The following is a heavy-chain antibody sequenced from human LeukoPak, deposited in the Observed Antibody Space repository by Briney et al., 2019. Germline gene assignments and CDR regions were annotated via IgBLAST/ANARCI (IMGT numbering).Heavy chain of an antibody. Sequence: PGGSLRLSCAASGFTFSSYAMSWVRQAPGKGLEWVSAIRGSGGSTYYADSVKGRFTISRDSSKNTLYLQMNSLRAEDTAVYYCARGSGYFLDFDYWGQGTLVTVSS. D-gene: IGHD3-22*01. CDR1: GFTFSSYA. V-gene: IGHV3-23*01. J-gene: IGHJ4*02. CDR3: ARGSGYFLDFDY. CDR2: IRGSGGST.